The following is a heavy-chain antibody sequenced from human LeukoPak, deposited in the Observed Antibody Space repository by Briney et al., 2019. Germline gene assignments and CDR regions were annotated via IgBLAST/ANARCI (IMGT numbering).Heavy chain of an antibody. CDR3: ARGRMVRGVYFDY. Sequence: SETLSLTCTVSGGSISSRSYYWGWVRQPPGKGLEWIGSIYYSGSTYYNPSLKSRVTISVDTSKNQFSLKLSSVTAADTAVYYCARGRMVRGVYFDYWGQGTLVTVSS. V-gene: IGHV4-39*01. CDR1: GGSISSRSYY. CDR2: IYYSGST. D-gene: IGHD3-10*01. J-gene: IGHJ4*02.